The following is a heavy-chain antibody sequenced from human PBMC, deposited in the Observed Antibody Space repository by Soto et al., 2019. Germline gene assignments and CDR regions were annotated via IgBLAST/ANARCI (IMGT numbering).Heavy chain of an antibody. J-gene: IGHJ6*02. CDR3: ARSSGVLEDYYYYGMDV. D-gene: IGHD3-22*01. Sequence: AAVKVSCKASGYTFTSYGISWVRQAAGQGGEWMGWISAYNGNTNYAQKLQGRVTMTTDTSTSTAYMELRSLRSDDTAVYYCARSSGVLEDYYYYGMDVWGQGTRVTVSS. CDR2: ISAYNGNT. CDR1: GYTFTSYG. V-gene: IGHV1-18*01.